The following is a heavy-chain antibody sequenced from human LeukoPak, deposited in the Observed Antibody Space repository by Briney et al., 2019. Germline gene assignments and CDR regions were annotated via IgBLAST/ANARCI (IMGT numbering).Heavy chain of an antibody. CDR1: GYTFTSYD. Sequence: VASVKVSCKASGYTFTSYDINWVRQATGQGLEWMGWMNPNSGNTGYAQKFQGRVTMTRNTSISTAYMELSSLRSEDTAVYYCATRVAIVGATKDAFDIWGQGTMVTVSS. V-gene: IGHV1-8*01. CDR2: MNPNSGNT. CDR3: ATRVAIVGATKDAFDI. D-gene: IGHD1-26*01. J-gene: IGHJ3*02.